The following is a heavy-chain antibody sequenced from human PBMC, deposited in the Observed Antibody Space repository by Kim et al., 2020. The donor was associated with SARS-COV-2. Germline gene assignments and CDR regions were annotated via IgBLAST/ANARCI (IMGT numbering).Heavy chain of an antibody. V-gene: IGHV3-74*01. Sequence: GGSLRLSCATSGFTFTSYRIHWVRQVRGKGLVWVSDINNDGSIIRYADAVKGRLTITRDNAKNTVYLQMNSLGAEDTALYYCARDGPGTFDIWGQGTMVTVSS. J-gene: IGHJ3*02. CDR3: ARDGPGTFDI. CDR2: INNDGSII. CDR1: GFTFTSYR.